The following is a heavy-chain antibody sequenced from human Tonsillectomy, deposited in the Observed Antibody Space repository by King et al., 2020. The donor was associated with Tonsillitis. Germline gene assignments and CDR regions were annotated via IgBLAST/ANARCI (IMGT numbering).Heavy chain of an antibody. CDR1: GGSFSGYY. J-gene: IGHJ5*02. D-gene: IGHD3-10*01. CDR2: INHSGST. CDR3: ARSRAVRYYYGSGNCYICGWFDP. Sequence: VQLQQWGAGLLKPSEPLSLTCAVYGGSFSGYYWSWIRQPPGKGLEWIGEINHSGSTNYNPSLKSRVTISVDTSKNQFSPKLSSVTAADQAVYYCARSRAVRYYYGSGNCYICGWFDPWGQGTLVTVSS. V-gene: IGHV4-34*01.